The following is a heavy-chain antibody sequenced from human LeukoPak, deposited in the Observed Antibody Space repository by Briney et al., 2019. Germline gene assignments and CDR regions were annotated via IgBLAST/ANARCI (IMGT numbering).Heavy chain of an antibody. CDR2: IYTSGST. J-gene: IGHJ5*02. CDR3: AREEGDYYGSGSYNWFDP. D-gene: IGHD3-10*01. V-gene: IGHV4-4*07. CDR1: GGSISSYY. Sequence: SETLSLTCAVSGGSISSYYWSWIRQPAGKGLEWIGRIYTSGSTNYNPSLKSRVTMSVDTSKNQFSLKLSSVTAADTAVYYCAREEGDYYGSGSYNWFDPWGQGTLVTVSS.